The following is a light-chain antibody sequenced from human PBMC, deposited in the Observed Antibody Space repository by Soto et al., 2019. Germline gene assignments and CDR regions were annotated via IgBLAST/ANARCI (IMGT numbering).Light chain of an antibody. V-gene: IGKV3-11*01. J-gene: IGKJ1*01. CDR1: QSVSSY. Sequence: EIVLTQSPATLPLSPGERATLSCRASQSVSSYLAWYQQKPGQAPRLLIYDASNRATVIPARFSGSGSGTDFTLTITSLEPEDFAVYYGQQRSNWPGTFGQGTKVEIK. CDR2: DAS. CDR3: QQRSNWPGT.